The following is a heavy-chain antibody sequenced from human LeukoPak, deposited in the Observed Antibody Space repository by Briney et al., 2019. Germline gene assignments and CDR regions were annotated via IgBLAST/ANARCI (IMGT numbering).Heavy chain of an antibody. CDR2: VSDSGSSA. J-gene: IGHJ4*02. CDR1: GFTFRNYG. Sequence: PGGSLRLSCAASGFTFRNYGMSWVRQAPGKGLEWVSVVSDSGSSANYADSVKGRFTISRDNSKNTLYLQMNSLRAEDTAVYYCAKAALLYSSSGPGDWGQGTLVTVSS. CDR3: AKAALLYSSSGPGD. V-gene: IGHV3-23*01. D-gene: IGHD6-6*01.